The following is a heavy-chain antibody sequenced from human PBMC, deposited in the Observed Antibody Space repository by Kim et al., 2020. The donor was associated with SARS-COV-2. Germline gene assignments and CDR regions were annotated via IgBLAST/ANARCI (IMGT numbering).Heavy chain of an antibody. D-gene: IGHD1-26*01. CDR3: ARASLVGPTYWFDP. CDR2: ISDDGSDK. Sequence: GGSLRLSCAASGFTFSTYPMLWVRQAPGKGLEWVAVISDDGSDKYYADSVKGRFTISRDNSKNTLYLQMNTLRADDTTVYYCARASLVGPTYWFDPWGQGTLVTVSS. CDR1: GFTFSTYP. J-gene: IGHJ5*02. V-gene: IGHV3-30*04.